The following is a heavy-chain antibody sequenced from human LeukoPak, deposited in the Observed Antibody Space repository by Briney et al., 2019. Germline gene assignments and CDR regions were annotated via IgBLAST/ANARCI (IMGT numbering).Heavy chain of an antibody. CDR3: ARGYGATYYFDY. CDR2: IFYSGNT. V-gene: IGHV4-39*07. J-gene: IGHJ4*02. D-gene: IGHD4-17*01. Sequence: PSETLSLTCTVSGGSISRSSRYWGWIRQPPGKGLEWIGSIFYSGNTYDNPSLKSRVTISVDTSKNQFSLKLSSVTAADTAVYYCARGYGATYYFDYWGQGTLVTVSS. CDR1: GGSISRSSRY.